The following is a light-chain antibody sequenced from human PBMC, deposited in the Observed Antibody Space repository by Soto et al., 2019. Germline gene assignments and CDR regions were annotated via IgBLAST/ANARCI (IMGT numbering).Light chain of an antibody. CDR2: GNS. J-gene: IGLJ2*01. V-gene: IGLV1-40*01. CDR3: QSYDSSLSGSI. CDR1: SSNIGAGYD. Sequence: QSVLTQPPSVSGAPGQRVTISFTGSSSNIGAGYDVHWYLQLPGTAPKLLIYGNSNRPSGVPDRFSGSKSGTSASLAITGLQAEDEADYYCQSYDSSLSGSIFGGGTKVTVL.